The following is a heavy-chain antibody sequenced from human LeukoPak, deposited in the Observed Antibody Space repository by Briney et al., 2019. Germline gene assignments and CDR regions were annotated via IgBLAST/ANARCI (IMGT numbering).Heavy chain of an antibody. D-gene: IGHD5-12*01. V-gene: IGHV4-59*01. CDR2: IYYSGST. CDR3: ARGKSGYDPYYFDY. J-gene: IGHJ4*02. CDR1: GGSISSYY. Sequence: SETLSLTCTVSGGSISSYYWIWIRQPPGKGLEWIGYIYYSGSTNYNPSLKSRVTISVDTSKNQFSLKLSSVTAADTAVYYCARGKSGYDPYYFDYWGQGTLVTVSS.